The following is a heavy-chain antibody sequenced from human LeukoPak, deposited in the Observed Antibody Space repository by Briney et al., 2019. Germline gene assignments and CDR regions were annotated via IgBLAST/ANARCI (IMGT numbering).Heavy chain of an antibody. CDR3: AKDSMRYNWNDFDY. J-gene: IGHJ4*02. Sequence: PGGSLRLSCAASGFTFSSYGMHWVRQAPGKGLEWVAFIRYDGSNKYYADSVKGRFTISRDNSKNTLYLQMNSLRAGDTAVYYCAKDSMRYNWNDFDYWGQGTLVTVSS. D-gene: IGHD1-1*01. V-gene: IGHV3-30*02. CDR2: IRYDGSNK. CDR1: GFTFSSYG.